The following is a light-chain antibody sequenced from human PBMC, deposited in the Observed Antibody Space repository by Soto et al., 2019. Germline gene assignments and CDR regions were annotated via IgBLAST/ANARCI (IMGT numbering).Light chain of an antibody. CDR1: QGISTY. J-gene: IGKJ1*01. CDR3: QKYNRAPWT. CDR2: AAS. V-gene: IGKV1-27*01. Sequence: DIQMTQSPSSLSASVGDRVTITCRASQGISTYLAWYQQKPGKVPKLLIYAASTLQSGVPSRFSGSGSETDFTLTISSLQPEDVATYYCQKYNRAPWTFGQGTKVEI.